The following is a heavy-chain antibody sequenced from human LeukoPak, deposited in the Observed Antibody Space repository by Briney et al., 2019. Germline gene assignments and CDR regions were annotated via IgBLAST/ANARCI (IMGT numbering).Heavy chain of an antibody. CDR1: GYTFTGYY. J-gene: IGHJ4*02. D-gene: IGHD2-15*01. V-gene: IGHV1-2*02. CDR3: ARDERYCNGDNHYPDLGY. Sequence: GASVKVSCKASGYTFTGYYVFWVRQAPGQGLEWMGWINPNTGATKYGQNFQGRVTLTRDTSIRTTFMELSSLRSDDTAVYYCARDERYCNGDNHYPDLGYWGQGTLVTVSS. CDR2: INPNTGAT.